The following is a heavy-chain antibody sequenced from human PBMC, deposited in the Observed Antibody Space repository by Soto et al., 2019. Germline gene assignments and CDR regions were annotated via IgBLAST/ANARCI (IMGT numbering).Heavy chain of an antibody. D-gene: IGHD6-13*01. J-gene: IGHJ6*02. Sequence: GESLKTSCKGSGYSFTSYWIGWVRQMPGKGLEWMGIIYPGDSDTRYSPSFQGQVTISADKSISTAYLQWSSLKASDTAMYYCARHGQLVPADYYYYGMDVWGQGTTVTVSS. V-gene: IGHV5-51*01. CDR2: IYPGDSDT. CDR3: ARHGQLVPADYYYYGMDV. CDR1: GYSFTSYW.